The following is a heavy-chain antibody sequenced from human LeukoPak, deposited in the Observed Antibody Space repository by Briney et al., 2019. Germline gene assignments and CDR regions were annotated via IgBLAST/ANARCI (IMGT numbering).Heavy chain of an antibody. CDR2: MNPNSGNT. CDR1: GYTFTSYD. Sequence: ASVKVSCKASGYTFTSYDINWVRQAPGQGLEWMGWMNPNSGNTGYAQKFQGRVTMTRNTSISTAYMELSSLRSEDTAVYYCARGYSRYFDWLFLFDYWGQGTLVTVSS. J-gene: IGHJ4*02. D-gene: IGHD3-9*01. V-gene: IGHV1-8*01. CDR3: ARGYSRYFDWLFLFDY.